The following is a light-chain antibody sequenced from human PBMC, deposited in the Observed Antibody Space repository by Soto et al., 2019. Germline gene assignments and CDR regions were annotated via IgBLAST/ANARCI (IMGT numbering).Light chain of an antibody. Sequence: EIVLRQSPATLSLSSGERATLXXRASQSVSRRYVAGDQQKPGTAPRXXRDWASRRATFSPDMFSGRGAGTEFTLTSSRLEPEDFAVYSCQQYGSAPPTFGEGTKVDIK. V-gene: IGKV3-20*01. J-gene: IGKJ4*01. CDR3: QQYGSAPPT. CDR2: WAS. CDR1: QSVSRRY.